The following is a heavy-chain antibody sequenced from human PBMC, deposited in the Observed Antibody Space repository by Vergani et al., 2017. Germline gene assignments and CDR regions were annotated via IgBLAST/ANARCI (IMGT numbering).Heavy chain of an antibody. V-gene: IGHV3-64*01. CDR3: ASDQNYYYGMDV. Sequence: EVQLLESGGGLVQPGGSLRLSCAASGFTFSSYAMSWVGQAPGKGLEYVSAISSNGGSTYYANSVKGRFTISRDNSKNTLYLQMGSLISEDMAVYYCASDQNYYYGMDVWGQGTTVTVSS. CDR2: ISSNGGST. CDR1: GFTFSSYA. J-gene: IGHJ6*02.